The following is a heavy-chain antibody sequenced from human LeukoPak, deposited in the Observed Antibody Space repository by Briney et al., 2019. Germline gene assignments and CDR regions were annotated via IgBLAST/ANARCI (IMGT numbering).Heavy chain of an antibody. CDR1: GFTFSSSS. CDR3: SGGYYDSSGEIDY. CDR2: ISSSSSTI. V-gene: IGHV3-48*02. Sequence: GGPLRLSCAASGFTFSSSSMNWVRQAPGKGLEWFSYISSSSSTIYYADSVKGRFTISRDNAKNSLYLQMNSLRDEDTAVYYCSGGYYDSSGEIDYWGQGTLVTVSS. D-gene: IGHD3-22*01. J-gene: IGHJ4*02.